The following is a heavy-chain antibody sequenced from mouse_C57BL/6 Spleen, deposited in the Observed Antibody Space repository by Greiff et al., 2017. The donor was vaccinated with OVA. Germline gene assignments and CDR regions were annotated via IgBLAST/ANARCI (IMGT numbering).Heavy chain of an antibody. D-gene: IGHD4-1*01. CDR3: GRYWSNYFDY. J-gene: IGHJ2*01. Sequence: VQLQQSGAELVKPGASVKLSCTASGFNINDYYMHWVKQRPEQGLEWIGRIDPEGGETKYDPKFQGKATITADKSSNTAFLQLSSLTSEDTVVYYCGRYWSNYFDYWGQGTTLTVSS. CDR1: GFNINDYY. V-gene: IGHV14-2*01. CDR2: IDPEGGET.